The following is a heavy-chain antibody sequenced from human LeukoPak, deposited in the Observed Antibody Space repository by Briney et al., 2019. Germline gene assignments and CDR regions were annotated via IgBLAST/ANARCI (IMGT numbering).Heavy chain of an antibody. Sequence: GGSLRLSCAASGFIFRTYSMNWVRQAPGKGLEWVSHISSGSSVTLYADSVKGRFAISRDNDKNSLYLQMNSLRAEDTAVYYCARSRDYGDPNWFDPWGQGTLVTVSS. V-gene: IGHV3-48*01. D-gene: IGHD4-17*01. J-gene: IGHJ5*02. CDR3: ARSRDYGDPNWFDP. CDR1: GFIFRTYS. CDR2: ISSGSSVT.